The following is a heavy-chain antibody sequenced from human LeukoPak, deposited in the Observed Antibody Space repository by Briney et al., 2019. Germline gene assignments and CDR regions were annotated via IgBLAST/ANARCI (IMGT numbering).Heavy chain of an antibody. CDR1: GFTFDDHA. D-gene: IGHD3-22*01. V-gene: IGHV3-20*04. J-gene: IGHJ4*02. Sequence: GGSLRLSCAASGFTFDDHAMSWVRQAPGKGLEWVSGISWNGDSTGYGDSVKGRFTICRDNAKNFLYLQMNSLRAEDTALYFCARDKVNDFYDTTAYDYWGQGTLVTVSS. CDR2: ISWNGDST. CDR3: ARDKVNDFYDTTAYDY.